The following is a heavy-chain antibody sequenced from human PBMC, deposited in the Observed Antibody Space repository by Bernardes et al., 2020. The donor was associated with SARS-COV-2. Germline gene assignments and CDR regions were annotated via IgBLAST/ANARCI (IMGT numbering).Heavy chain of an antibody. D-gene: IGHD3-22*01. V-gene: IGHV4-59*11. Sequence: SETLSLTCTVSGGSISSHYWSWIRQPPGKGLEWIGFSHDSGSTNYNPSLESRVTISVDSSKNHFSLQLSSVTAADTAVYYCARGDDSSGYYYNYFDYWGQGTLVTVSS. CDR2: SHDSGST. J-gene: IGHJ4*02. CDR3: ARGDDSSGYYYNYFDY. CDR1: GGSISSHY.